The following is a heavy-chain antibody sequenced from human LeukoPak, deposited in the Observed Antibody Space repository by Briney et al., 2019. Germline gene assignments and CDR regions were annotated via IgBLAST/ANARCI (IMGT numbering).Heavy chain of an antibody. Sequence: GGSLRLSCAASGFTFSSYSMNWVRQAPGKGLEWVSYISSSSSTIYYADSVKGRFTISRDNAKNSLYLQMNSLRAEDTAVYYCAAPLRGYSYGYLSYWGQGTLVTVSS. D-gene: IGHD5-18*01. J-gene: IGHJ4*02. CDR3: AAPLRGYSYGYLSY. CDR1: GFTFSSYS. V-gene: IGHV3-48*04. CDR2: ISSSSSTI.